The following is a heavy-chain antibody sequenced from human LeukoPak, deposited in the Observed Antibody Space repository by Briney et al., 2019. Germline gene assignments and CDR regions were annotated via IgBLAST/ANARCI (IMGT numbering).Heavy chain of an antibody. D-gene: IGHD3-22*01. J-gene: IGHJ6*02. CDR3: ARGLERTGYYYYGMDV. Sequence: GESLKISCTGSGYSFTSYWIGWVRQMPGKGLEWMGIIYPGDSDTRYSPSFQGQVTISADKSISTAYLQWSSLKASDTAMYYCARGLERTGYYYYGMDVWGQGTTVTVSS. V-gene: IGHV5-51*01. CDR2: IYPGDSDT. CDR1: GYSFTSYW.